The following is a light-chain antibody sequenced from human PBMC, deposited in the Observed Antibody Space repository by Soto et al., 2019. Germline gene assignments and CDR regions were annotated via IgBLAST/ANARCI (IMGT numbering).Light chain of an antibody. V-gene: IGLV1-40*01. CDR1: SANIGTGYA. Sequence: QAVVTQPPSVSGAPGQRVTISCTGRSANIGTGYAVHWYQQLPGTAPKLLIHDNSNRPSGVPDRFSGSKSGTSASLAITGLQVEDEGDYYCQSYDAGLSAWVFGGGTKVTVL. J-gene: IGLJ3*02. CDR3: QSYDAGLSAWV. CDR2: DNS.